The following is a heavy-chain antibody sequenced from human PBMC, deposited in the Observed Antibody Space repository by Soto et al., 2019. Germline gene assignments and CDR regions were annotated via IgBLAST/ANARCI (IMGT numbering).Heavy chain of an antibody. D-gene: IGHD2-2*01. V-gene: IGHV4-59*08. CDR1: GGSISSYY. CDR3: AIFNGYCSSTSCYSFDY. CDR2: IYYSGST. J-gene: IGHJ4*02. Sequence: VQLQESGPGLVKPSETLSLTCTVSGGSISSYYWSWIRQPPGKGLEWIGYIYYSGSTNYNPSLKSRVTISVDTSKNQFSLKLRSVTAADTAVYYCAIFNGYCSSTSCYSFDYWGQGTLVTVSS.